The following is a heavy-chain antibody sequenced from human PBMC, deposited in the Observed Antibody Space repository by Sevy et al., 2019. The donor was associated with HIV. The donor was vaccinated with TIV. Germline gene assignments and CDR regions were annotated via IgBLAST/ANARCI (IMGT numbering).Heavy chain of an antibody. D-gene: IGHD4-17*01. CDR3: ARDPRIYGDYLLAYFDY. Sequence: GGSLRLSCAASGLTPSTYGIHWVRQAPGKGLEWVAVIGYDGNNIFYADSVKGRFTISRDDSKNTVFLQMDSLRAEDAAVYYCARDPRIYGDYLLAYFDYWGQGTLVSVSS. V-gene: IGHV3-33*01. J-gene: IGHJ4*02. CDR2: IGYDGNNI. CDR1: GLTPSTYG.